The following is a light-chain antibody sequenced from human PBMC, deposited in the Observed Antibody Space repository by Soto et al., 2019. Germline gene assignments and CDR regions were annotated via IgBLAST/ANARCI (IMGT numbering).Light chain of an antibody. J-gene: IGLJ3*02. Sequence: QSALTQPASVSGSPEQSITISCTGTSSDVGSYNLVSWYQQHPGKAPQVMIYDDPKRPSGVSNRFSGSKSGNTASLTSAGLQDEDADDYYCCAYAGSGTVVFGGGTKLTVL. CDR3: CAYAGSGTVV. CDR2: DDP. CDR1: SSDVGSYNL. V-gene: IGLV2-23*01.